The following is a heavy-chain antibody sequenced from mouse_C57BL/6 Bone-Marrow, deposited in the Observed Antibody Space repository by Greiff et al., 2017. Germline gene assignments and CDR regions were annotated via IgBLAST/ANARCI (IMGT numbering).Heavy chain of an antibody. D-gene: IGHD2-3*01. CDR2: IYPSDSET. J-gene: IGHJ3*01. CDR1: GYTFTSYW. CDR3: ARGIYDGDLLFAY. V-gene: IGHV1-61*01. Sequence: QVQLQQPGAELVRPGSSVKLSCKASGYTFTSYWMDWVKQRPGQGLEWIGNIYPSDSETHYNQKFKDKATLTVDKSSSTAYMQLSSLTSEDSAVYYCARGIYDGDLLFAYWGQGTLFTVSA.